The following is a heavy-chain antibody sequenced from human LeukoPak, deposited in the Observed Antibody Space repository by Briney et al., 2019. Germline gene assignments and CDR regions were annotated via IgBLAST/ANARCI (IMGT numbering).Heavy chain of an antibody. CDR3: ARDVSIAARPAFDY. J-gene: IGHJ4*02. D-gene: IGHD6-6*01. CDR1: GXTVSSNY. CDR2: IYSGGDT. Sequence: GGSLRLSCAASGXTVSSNYMSWVRQAAGKGREWVSVIYSGGDTYYANSVRGRFTISRDNSKNTMYLQMNSLRAEDTAIYYCARDVSIAARPAFDYWGQGTLVTVSS. V-gene: IGHV3-66*01.